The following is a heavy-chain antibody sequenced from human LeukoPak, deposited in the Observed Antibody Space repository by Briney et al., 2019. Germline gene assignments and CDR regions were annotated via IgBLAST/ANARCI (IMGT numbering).Heavy chain of an antibody. CDR2: ISASGGNT. CDR3: AKLYGSSRNLDY. Sequence: GGSLRLSCAASGFSFSRYAMSWVRQAPGKGLEWVSTISASGGNTYYADSVKGRFTISRDTSKNTLYLQMNSLRAEDTAVYYCAKLYGSSRNLDYWGQGTLVTVSS. CDR1: GFSFSRYA. V-gene: IGHV3-23*01. J-gene: IGHJ4*02. D-gene: IGHD1-14*01.